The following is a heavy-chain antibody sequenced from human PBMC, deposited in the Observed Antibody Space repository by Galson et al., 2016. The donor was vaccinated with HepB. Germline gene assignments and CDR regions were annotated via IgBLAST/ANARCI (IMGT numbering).Heavy chain of an antibody. CDR3: ARFLRDAWYNYYFDY. J-gene: IGHJ4*02. Sequence: PALVKPTQTLTLTCTVSGFSLSNGRMGVSWIRQPPGKALEWLAHIFSNDETSYSTSLKSRLTISKDTSKSQVVLTMTNMDPEDTATFYCARFLRDAWYNYYFDYWGQGTLVTVSS. V-gene: IGHV2-26*01. D-gene: IGHD1-1*01. CDR1: GFSLSNGRMG. CDR2: IFSNDET.